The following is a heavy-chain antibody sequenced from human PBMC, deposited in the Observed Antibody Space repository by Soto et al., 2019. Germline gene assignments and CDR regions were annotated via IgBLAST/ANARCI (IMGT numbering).Heavy chain of an antibody. CDR1: GFSFTTYV. J-gene: IGHJ3*02. D-gene: IGHD5-12*01. V-gene: IGHV3-30*18. CDR2: ISHDGSYK. CDR3: AKGLLDIVRNTLPRDAFNI. Sequence: GGSLRLSCAASGFSFTTYVMHWVRQAPGKGLEWVAVISHDGSYKYYGDAVKGRFTISRDTSKNAVYLEMNSLRPEDTAVYYCAKGLLDIVRNTLPRDAFNIWGQWIMVTVSS.